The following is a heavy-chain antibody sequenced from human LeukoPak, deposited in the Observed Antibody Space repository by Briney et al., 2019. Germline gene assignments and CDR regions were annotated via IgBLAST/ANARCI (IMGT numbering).Heavy chain of an antibody. J-gene: IGHJ6*03. CDR1: GGSISNSSYD. CDR3: ARAPWGDTYYYYYYMDV. Sequence: SETLSLTCTVSGGSISNSSYDWGWIRQPPGKGLEWIGSIYYSGTTYYNPPLKSRVTISVDTSKNQFSLKLSSVTAADTAVYYCARAPWGDTYYYYYYMDVWGKGTTVTVSS. V-gene: IGHV4-39*07. CDR2: IYYSGTT. D-gene: IGHD2-21*02.